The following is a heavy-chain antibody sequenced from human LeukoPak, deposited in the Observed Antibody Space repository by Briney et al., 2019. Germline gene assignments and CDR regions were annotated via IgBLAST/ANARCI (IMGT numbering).Heavy chain of an antibody. Sequence: GGSLRLSCAASGFTFSSYGMHWVRQAPGKGLEWVSFIRGSSSYMYYADSVKGRFTISRDNAKNSLYLQMNNLRAEDTAVYYCAREGVGYYLDQWGQGTLVTVSS. D-gene: IGHD2-15*01. CDR2: IRGSSSYM. J-gene: IGHJ4*02. CDR3: AREGVGYYLDQ. CDR1: GFTFSSYG. V-gene: IGHV3-21*01.